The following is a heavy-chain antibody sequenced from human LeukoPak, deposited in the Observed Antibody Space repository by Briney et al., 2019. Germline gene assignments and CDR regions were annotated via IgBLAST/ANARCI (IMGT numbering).Heavy chain of an antibody. J-gene: IGHJ1*01. CDR3: VRGNEAY. Sequence: GGSLRLSCASSGFIFGSHRMSWVRQAPGKGLEWVANIGQDGTGTFYADSLKGRFTISRDNAKNLLYLQMNSLRVEDTAVYYCVRGNEAYWGQGTLVTVSS. V-gene: IGHV3-7*01. CDR2: IGQDGTGT. CDR1: GFIFGSHR.